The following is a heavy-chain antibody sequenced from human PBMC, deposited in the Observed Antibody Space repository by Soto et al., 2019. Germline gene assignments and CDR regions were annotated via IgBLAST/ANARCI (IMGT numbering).Heavy chain of an antibody. CDR1: VCTFSSYA. Sequence: ASVKVSCKASVCTFSSYAISWVRQAPGRGLEWMGGSIPIFGTANYAQKFQGRVTITADESTSTDYMELSSLRSEDTAVYYCASSRGHYDDSSGYYYEVGYWGQGTTVTVSS. CDR2: SIPIFGTA. D-gene: IGHD3-22*01. V-gene: IGHV1-69*13. J-gene: IGHJ6*02. CDR3: ASSRGHYDDSSGYYYEVGY.